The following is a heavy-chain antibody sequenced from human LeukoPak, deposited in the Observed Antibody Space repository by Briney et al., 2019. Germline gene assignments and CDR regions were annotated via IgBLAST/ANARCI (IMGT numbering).Heavy chain of an antibody. Sequence: GGSLRLSCAASGFSFSSYAMNWVRQAPGKGLEWVSSISSTSGYIFFADSVKGRFTISRDNAKNSLYLQMNSLRAEDTAVYYCARLDGYTDYWGQGTLVTVSS. V-gene: IGHV3-21*01. D-gene: IGHD5-18*01. J-gene: IGHJ4*02. CDR3: ARLDGYTDY. CDR2: ISSTSGYI. CDR1: GFSFSSYA.